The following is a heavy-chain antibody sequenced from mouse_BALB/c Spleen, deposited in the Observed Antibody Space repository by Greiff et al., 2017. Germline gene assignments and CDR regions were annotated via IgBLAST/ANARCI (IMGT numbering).Heavy chain of an antibody. D-gene: IGHD2-4*01. CDR3: ARDYDYDGNYFDY. CDR2: IDPFNGGT. J-gene: IGHJ2*01. Sequence: VQLKQSGPELMKPGASVKISCKASGYSFTSYYMHWVKQSHGKSLEWIGYIDPFNGGTSYNQKFKGKATLTVDKSSSTAYMYLSSLTSEDSAVYYCARDYDYDGNYFDYWGQGTTLTVSS. V-gene: IGHV1S135*01. CDR1: GYSFTSYY.